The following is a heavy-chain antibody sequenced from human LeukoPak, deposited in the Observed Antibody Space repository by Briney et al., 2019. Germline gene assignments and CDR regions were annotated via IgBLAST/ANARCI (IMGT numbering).Heavy chain of an antibody. D-gene: IGHD2-2*01. CDR3: ARVMRRYCSSTSCYVDY. CDR2: ISYDGSNK. Sequence: PGGSLRLSCAASGFTFSSYWRSWVRQAPGKGLEWVAVISYDGSNKYYADSVKGRFTISRDNSKHTLYLQMNSLRAEDTAVYYCARVMRRYCSSTSCYVDYWGQGTLVTVSS. CDR1: GFTFSSYW. V-gene: IGHV3-30*03. J-gene: IGHJ4*02.